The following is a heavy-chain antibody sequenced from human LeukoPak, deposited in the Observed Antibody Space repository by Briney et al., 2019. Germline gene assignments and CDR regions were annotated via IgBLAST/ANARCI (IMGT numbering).Heavy chain of an antibody. CDR1: GYSISSGYY. J-gene: IGHJ6*02. Sequence: SGTLSLTCTVSGYSISSGYYWGWIRQPPGKGLEWIGSIYHSGSTYYNPSLKSRVTISVDTSKNQFSLKLSSVTAADTAVYYCARPYCSSTSCYHYGMDVWGQGTTVTVSS. D-gene: IGHD2-2*01. CDR3: ARPYCSSTSCYHYGMDV. CDR2: IYHSGST. V-gene: IGHV4-38-2*02.